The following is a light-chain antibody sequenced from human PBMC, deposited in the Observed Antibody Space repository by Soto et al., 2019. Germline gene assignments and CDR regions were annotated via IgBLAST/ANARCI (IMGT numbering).Light chain of an antibody. CDR2: RNN. J-gene: IGLJ1*01. CDR1: ISNIGSNP. Sequence: QSALTRPPSASGTPGQRVTISCSGSISNIGSNPVYWHQQLPGTAPKLLIFRNNQRPSGVPDRFSDSKSGTSASLAISGHRSEDEADYYCAALDASLSVYICGTGTKVTVL. V-gene: IGLV1-47*01. CDR3: AALDASLSVYI.